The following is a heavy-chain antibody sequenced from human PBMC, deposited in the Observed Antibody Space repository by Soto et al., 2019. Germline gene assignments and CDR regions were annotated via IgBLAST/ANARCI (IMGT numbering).Heavy chain of an antibody. J-gene: IGHJ6*02. CDR2: IIPIFGTA. CDR1: GGTFSSYA. Sequence: QVQLVQSGAEVKKPGSSVKVSCKASGGTFSSYAISWVRQAPGQGLEWMGGIIPIFGTANYAQKFQGRVTITADESTSTAYMELSSLRAEDMAVYYCARKIERIAAAGTGYYYGMDVWGQGTTVTVSS. D-gene: IGHD6-13*01. V-gene: IGHV1-69*01. CDR3: ARKIERIAAAGTGYYYGMDV.